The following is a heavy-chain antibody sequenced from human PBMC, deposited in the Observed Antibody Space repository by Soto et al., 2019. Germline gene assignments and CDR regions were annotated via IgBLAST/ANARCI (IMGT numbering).Heavy chain of an antibody. D-gene: IGHD4-17*01. CDR1: CGSISGYY. CDR3: ARVTAVTGYYFGMDV. V-gene: IGHV4-59*08. CDR2: MYYSGST. J-gene: IGHJ6*02. Sequence: SETLSLTCTVSCGSISGYYWSWIRQPPRKGLEWIGYMYYSGSTNYNPSLKSRVTISVDTSKNQFSLKLSSVTAADTAVYYCARVTAVTGYYFGMDVWGQGTTVTVSS.